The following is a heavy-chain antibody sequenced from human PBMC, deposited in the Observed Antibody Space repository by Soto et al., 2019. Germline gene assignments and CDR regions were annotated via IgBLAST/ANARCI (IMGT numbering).Heavy chain of an antibody. J-gene: IGHJ6*02. D-gene: IGHD6-13*01. CDR1: GFTFSSYD. CDR2: IGTAGDT. CDR3: ARGGYSSSWTPYYYYYYGMDV. V-gene: IGHV3-13*01. Sequence: GGSLRLSCAASGFTFSSYDMHWVRQATGKGLEWVSAIGTAGDTYYPGSVKGRFTISRENAKNSLYLHMNSLRAEDTAVYYCARGGYSSSWTPYYYYYYGMDVWGQGTTVTVSS.